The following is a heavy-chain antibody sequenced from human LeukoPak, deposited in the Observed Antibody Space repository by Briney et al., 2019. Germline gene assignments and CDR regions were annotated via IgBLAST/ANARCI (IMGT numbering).Heavy chain of an antibody. Sequence: GGSLRLSCTASGFTFGYHAINWVRQAPGRGLEWVGFIRSQAYSGTTEYATSVKDRFTISRDDSKSIAYLQMNSLKTEDTAVYYCTRDVVSISQPYYFDYWGQGTLVTVSS. CDR3: TRDVVSISQPYYFDY. CDR2: IRSQAYSGTT. CDR1: GFTFGYHA. J-gene: IGHJ4*02. V-gene: IGHV3-49*04. D-gene: IGHD2-2*01.